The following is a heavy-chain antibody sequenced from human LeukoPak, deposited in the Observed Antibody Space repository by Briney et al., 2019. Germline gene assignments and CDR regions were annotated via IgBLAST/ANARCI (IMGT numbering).Heavy chain of an antibody. CDR2: IIPIFGTA. CDR1: GGTFSSYA. V-gene: IGHV1-69*05. J-gene: IGHJ6*03. Sequence: SVKVSCKASGGTFSSYAISWVRQAPGQGLEWMGGIIPIFGTANYAQKFQGRVTITTDESTSTAYMELSSLRSEDTAVYYCARESMVVTGVYYCYYMDVWGKGTTVTVSS. D-gene: IGHD4-23*01. CDR3: ARESMVVTGVYYCYYMDV.